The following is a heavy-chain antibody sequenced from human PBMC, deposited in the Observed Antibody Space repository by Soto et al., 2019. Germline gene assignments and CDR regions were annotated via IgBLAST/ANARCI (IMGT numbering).Heavy chain of an antibody. D-gene: IGHD6-13*01. J-gene: IGHJ4*02. CDR1: GFTFSSYA. CDR2: ISYDGSNK. CDR3: ARVQSRIPGIAAAGTLGPDY. Sequence: GGSLRLSCAASGFTFSSYAMHWVRQAPGKGLEWVAVISYDGSNKYYADSVKGRFTISRDNSKNTLYLQMNSLRAEDTAVYYCARVQSRIPGIAAAGTLGPDYWGQGTLVTVSS. V-gene: IGHV3-30-3*01.